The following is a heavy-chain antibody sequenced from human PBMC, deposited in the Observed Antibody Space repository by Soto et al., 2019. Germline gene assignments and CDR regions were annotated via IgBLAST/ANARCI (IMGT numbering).Heavy chain of an antibody. D-gene: IGHD3-10*01. CDR3: ARGKSYYGSGKGIYDYYSLDV. J-gene: IGHJ6*02. V-gene: IGHV1-69*17. Sequence: QVQLVQSGAEVKKPGSSVKVSCKSSGGTFSSYAISWVRQAPGQGLEWMGGVIPVFGLATYAQKVQGRVTITADKSTNTAYMEVSSLRSKDTAVYYCARGKSYYGSGKGIYDYYSLDVWGQGTTVTVSS. CDR2: VIPVFGLA. CDR1: GGTFSSYA.